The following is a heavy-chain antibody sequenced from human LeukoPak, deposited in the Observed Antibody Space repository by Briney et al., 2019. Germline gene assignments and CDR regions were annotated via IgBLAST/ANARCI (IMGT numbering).Heavy chain of an antibody. V-gene: IGHV1-2*02. Sequence: SVRVPCKASGYTFTGYYMHWVRQAPGQGLEWMGWINPNSGGTNYAQKFQGRVTMTRDTSISTAYMELSRLRSDDTAVYYCARELERGVSIFDYWGQGTLVTVSS. D-gene: IGHD2-21*01. CDR1: GYTFTGYY. CDR3: ARELERGVSIFDY. CDR2: INPNSGGT. J-gene: IGHJ4*02.